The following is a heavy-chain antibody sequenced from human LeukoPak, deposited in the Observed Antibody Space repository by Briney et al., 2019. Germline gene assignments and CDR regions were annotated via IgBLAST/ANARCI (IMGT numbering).Heavy chain of an antibody. CDR2: ISGSGGAT. J-gene: IGHJ4*02. Sequence: GASLRLSCAASGFTFSSFSMTWVRQAPGQGLEWVSVISGSGGATYYADSFKGRFTISRDNSKNTLYLEMNSLRAEDTAVYYCARAALVRGVDYFDSWGQGTMVTVSS. V-gene: IGHV3-23*01. D-gene: IGHD3-10*01. CDR3: ARAALVRGVDYFDS. CDR1: GFTFSSFS.